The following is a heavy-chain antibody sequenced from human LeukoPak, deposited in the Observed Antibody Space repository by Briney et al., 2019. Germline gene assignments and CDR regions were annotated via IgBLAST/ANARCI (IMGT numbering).Heavy chain of an antibody. CDR1: GFTLSSYS. Sequence: PGGSLRLSCAASGFTLSSYSMNWVRQAPGKGLEWVSSISSSSSYIYYADSVKGRFTISRDNAKNSLYLQMNSLRAEDTAVYYCARDSSYSSGGGYWGQGTLVTVSS. CDR2: ISSSSSYI. J-gene: IGHJ4*02. V-gene: IGHV3-21*01. D-gene: IGHD6-19*01. CDR3: ARDSSYSSGGGY.